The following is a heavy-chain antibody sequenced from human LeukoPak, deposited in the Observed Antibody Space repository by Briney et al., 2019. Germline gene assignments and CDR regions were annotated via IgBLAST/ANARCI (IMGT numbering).Heavy chain of an antibody. D-gene: IGHD1-26*01. CDR2: IYYGGST. CDR3: ARHAIVGATFNWFDP. V-gene: IGHV4-59*08. Sequence: SETLSLTCTVSGGSISSYYWSWIRQPPGKGLEWIGCIYYGGSTNYNPSLKSRVIISVDMSKNQFSLKLSSVTAADTAVHYCARHAIVGATFNWFDPWGQGTLVAVSS. J-gene: IGHJ5*02. CDR1: GGSISSYY.